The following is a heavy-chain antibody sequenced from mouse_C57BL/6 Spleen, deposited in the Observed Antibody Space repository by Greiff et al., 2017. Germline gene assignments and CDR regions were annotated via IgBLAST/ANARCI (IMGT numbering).Heavy chain of an antibody. Sequence: DVKLVESGAGLVQPGGSLSLSCAASGFTFTDYYMSWVRQPPGKALEWLGFIRNKANGSTTEYSASVKGRFTFSGDNSHSIVYLQLSGLRAEDRATYYCARYDGSGCEGYAMDYWGQGTSVTVSS. CDR2: IRNKANGSTT. D-gene: IGHD1-1*01. J-gene: IGHJ4*01. CDR1: GFTFTDYY. CDR3: ARYDGSGCEGYAMDY. V-gene: IGHV7-3*01.